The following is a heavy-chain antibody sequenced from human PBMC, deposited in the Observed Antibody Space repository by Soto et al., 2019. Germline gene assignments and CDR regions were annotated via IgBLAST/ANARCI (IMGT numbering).Heavy chain of an antibody. V-gene: IGHV3-23*01. D-gene: IGHD4-17*01. CDR3: AKDIEGRPHTVSHFDY. CDR1: GFTFSTYA. Sequence: EVQLLESGGGLVQPGGSLTLSCAASGFTFSTYAMTWVRQAPGKGLEWVSSIVASGSGSYYADSVKGRFTLSRDNSRKTLYLQMSSRSADDTAVYDCAKDIEGRPHTVSHFDYWGQGTMVTVSS. CDR2: IVASGSGS. J-gene: IGHJ4*02.